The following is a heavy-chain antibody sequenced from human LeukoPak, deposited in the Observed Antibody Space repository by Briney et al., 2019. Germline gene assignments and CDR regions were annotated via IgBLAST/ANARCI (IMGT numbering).Heavy chain of an antibody. CDR1: GFTFGDYA. J-gene: IGHJ3*02. CDR2: IRSKAYGGTT. CDR3: ATNTMFRGIHAFDI. V-gene: IGHV3-49*04. Sequence: GGSLRLSCTASGFTFGDYAMSWVRQAPGKGLEWVGFIRSKAYGGTTEYAASVKGRFTISRDDSKSIAYLQMNSLKTEDTAVYYCATNTMFRGIHAFDIWGQGTMVTVSS. D-gene: IGHD3-10*01.